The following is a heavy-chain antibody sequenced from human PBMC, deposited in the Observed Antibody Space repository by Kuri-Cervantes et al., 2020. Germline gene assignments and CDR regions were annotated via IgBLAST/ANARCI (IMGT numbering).Heavy chain of an antibody. D-gene: IGHD3-10*01. CDR1: GFTFSDYW. V-gene: IGHV3-7*03. J-gene: IGHJ6*03. CDR2: IKQDGSEK. Sequence: GGSLRLSCAASGFTFSDYWMTWVRQAPGKGLEWVGNIKQDGSEKYYVDSVKGRFTISRDNAKNSLYLQMNSLRAEDTALYYCAKGPRGHYYMDVWGKGTTVTVSS. CDR3: AKGPRGHYYMDV.